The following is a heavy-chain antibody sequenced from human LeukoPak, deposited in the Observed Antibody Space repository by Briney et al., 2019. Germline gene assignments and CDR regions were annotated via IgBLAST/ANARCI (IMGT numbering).Heavy chain of an antibody. V-gene: IGHV3-48*01. J-gene: IGHJ6*02. CDR1: GFTFSSYS. CDR3: ARDNYDSALAYYYYYYGMDV. D-gene: IGHD3-22*01. Sequence: GGSLRLSCAASGFTFSSYSMNWVRQAPGKGLEWVSYISSSSTIYYADSVKGRFTISRDNAKNSLYLQMNSLRAEDTAVYYCARDNYDSALAYYYYYYGMDVWGQGTTVTVSS. CDR2: ISSSSTI.